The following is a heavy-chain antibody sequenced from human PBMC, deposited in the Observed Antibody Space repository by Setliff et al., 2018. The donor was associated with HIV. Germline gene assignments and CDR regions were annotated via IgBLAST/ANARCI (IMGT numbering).Heavy chain of an antibody. Sequence: GGSLRLSCVASGFRFSTYGMHWVRQAPGKGLEWVTFIWYDGSDKYYLDSVKGRFTISRDNSKNTLYLQMNSLRAEDTAVYYCATNGDNFWSGYYVFTNWGQGTLVTVSS. J-gene: IGHJ4*02. D-gene: IGHD3-3*01. V-gene: IGHV3-30*02. CDR3: ATNGDNFWSGYYVFTN. CDR2: IWYDGSDK. CDR1: GFRFSTYG.